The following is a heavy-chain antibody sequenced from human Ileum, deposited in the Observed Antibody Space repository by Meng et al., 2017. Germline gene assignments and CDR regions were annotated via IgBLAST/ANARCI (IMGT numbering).Heavy chain of an antibody. CDR2: IFHSGNT. V-gene: IGHV4-4*08. J-gene: IGHJ4*02. CDR3: ARDRDSSGYYPY. Sequence: QVQLQESGPGLVKPSGTLSLTCTVSGDSTSCYFCRGIRQPPGKGLEWTGFIFHSGNTHYNPSLKNRVTTSVDTSKNPFPVKLRSVTAADTAVYYCARDRDSSGYYPYWGQGTLVTVSS. CDR1: GDSTSCYF. D-gene: IGHD3-22*01.